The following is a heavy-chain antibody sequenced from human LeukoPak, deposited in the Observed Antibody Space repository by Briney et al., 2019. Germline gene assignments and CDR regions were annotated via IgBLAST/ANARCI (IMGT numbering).Heavy chain of an antibody. J-gene: IGHJ5*02. Sequence: SQTLSLTCSVSSGSISSDDYYWSWISQHPGKGLEWIGYIYYSGSTYYNPSLKSRVTISVDTSKNQFSLKLSSVTAADTAVYYCARAPSSNWFDPWGQGTLVTVSS. CDR3: ARAPSSNWFDP. V-gene: IGHV4-31*03. CDR2: IYYSGST. CDR1: SGSISSDDYY.